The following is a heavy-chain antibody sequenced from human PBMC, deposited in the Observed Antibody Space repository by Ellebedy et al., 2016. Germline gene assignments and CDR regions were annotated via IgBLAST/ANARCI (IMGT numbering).Heavy chain of an antibody. CDR1: GFTFSSYA. CDR3: AITDSQWELSLGLGYYGMDV. Sequence: GESLKISXAASGFTFSSYAMHWVRQAPGKGLEWVAVISYDGSNKYYADSVKGRFTISRDNSKNTLYLQMNSLRAEDTAVYYCAITDSQWELSLGLGYYGMDVWGQGTTVTVSS. V-gene: IGHV3-30-3*01. D-gene: IGHD1-26*01. CDR2: ISYDGSNK. J-gene: IGHJ6*02.